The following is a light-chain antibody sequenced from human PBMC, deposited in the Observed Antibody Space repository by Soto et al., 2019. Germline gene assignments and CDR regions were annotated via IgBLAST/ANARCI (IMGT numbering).Light chain of an antibody. V-gene: IGKV1-39*01. CDR1: QTIVKY. Sequence: DIQMTQSPSSLSASVGDRVTITCRASQTIVKYLNWYQQKPGKAPKLLIYTASTLQSGVPSRFSGSGSGTDFTLTINNLQPEDFATYYCKQSYSTPAMTFGQGTRLEIK. CDR2: TAS. CDR3: KQSYSTPAMT. J-gene: IGKJ5*01.